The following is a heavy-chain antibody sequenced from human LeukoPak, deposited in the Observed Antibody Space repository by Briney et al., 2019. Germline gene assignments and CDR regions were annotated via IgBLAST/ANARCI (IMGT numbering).Heavy chain of an antibody. V-gene: IGHV3-7*01. CDR3: ASSRLRHNGPHDY. CDR2: IKQDGSEK. CDR1: GGSFSGYY. D-gene: IGHD5/OR15-5a*01. J-gene: IGHJ4*02. Sequence: PSETLSLTCAVYGGSFSGYYWSWVRQAPGKGLEWVANIKQDGSEKYYVDSVKGRFTISRDNAKNSLYLQMNSLRAEDTAVYYCASSRLRHNGPHDYWGQGTLVTVSS.